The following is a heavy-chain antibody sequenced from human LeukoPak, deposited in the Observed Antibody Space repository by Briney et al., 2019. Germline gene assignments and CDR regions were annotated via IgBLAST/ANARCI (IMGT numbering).Heavy chain of an antibody. CDR1: GFTFSSYA. CDR2: ISGGSGST. V-gene: IGHV3-23*01. D-gene: IGHD3-22*01. CDR3: AKHRFESGGYHSTD. Sequence: PGGTPRLSCAASGFTFSSYAMSWVRQAPGKGLAWVSTISGGSGSTYCADSVKGRFTISRDNSKNTLYLQMNSLRDEDTAVYYCAKHRFESGGYHSTDWGQGTLVTVSS. J-gene: IGHJ4*02.